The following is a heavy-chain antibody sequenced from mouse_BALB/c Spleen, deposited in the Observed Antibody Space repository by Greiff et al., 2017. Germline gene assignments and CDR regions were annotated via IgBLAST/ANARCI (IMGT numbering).Heavy chain of an antibody. J-gene: IGHJ3*01. Sequence: DVKLQESGPGLVKPSQSLSLTCSVTGYSITSGYYWNWIRQFPGNKLEWMGYISYDGSNNYNPSLKNRISITRDTSKNQFFLKLNSVTTEDTATYYCAREEDYYGSSWFAYWGQGTLVTVSA. CDR3: AREEDYYGSSWFAY. CDR1: GYSITSGYY. CDR2: ISYDGSN. D-gene: IGHD1-1*01. V-gene: IGHV3-6*02.